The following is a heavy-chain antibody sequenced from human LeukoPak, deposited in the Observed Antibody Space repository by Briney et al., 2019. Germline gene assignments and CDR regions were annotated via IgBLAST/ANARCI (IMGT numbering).Heavy chain of an antibody. J-gene: IGHJ4*02. CDR2: IRSKAYGGTT. CDR3: TRVLGGYGSGSYSDY. D-gene: IGHD3-10*01. CDR1: GFTFTSYA. Sequence: SLRLSCAASGFTFTSYAMSWFRQAPGKGLEWVGFIRSKAYGGTTEYAASVKGRFTISRDDSKSIAYLQMNSLKTEDTAVYYCTRVLGGYGSGSYSDYWGQGTLVTVSS. V-gene: IGHV3-49*03.